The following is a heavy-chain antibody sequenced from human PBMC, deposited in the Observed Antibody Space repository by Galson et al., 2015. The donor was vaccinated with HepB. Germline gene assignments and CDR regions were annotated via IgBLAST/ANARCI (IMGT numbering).Heavy chain of an antibody. V-gene: IGHV3-30*04. D-gene: IGHD3-16*02. J-gene: IGHJ4*02. CDR1: GFTFSSYA. CDR2: ISYDGYDK. Sequence: SLRLSCAASGFTFSSYAVHWVRQAPGKGLEWVALISYDGYDKYYANSVKGRFTISRDNSKNTLYLQMNSLRAEDTAVYYCARVPTALGIPYFDYWGQGTLVTVSS. CDR3: ARVPTALGIPYFDY.